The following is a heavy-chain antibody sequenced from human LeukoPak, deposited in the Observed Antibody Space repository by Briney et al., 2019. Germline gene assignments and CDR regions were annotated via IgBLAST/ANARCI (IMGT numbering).Heavy chain of an antibody. D-gene: IGHD3-22*01. CDR1: GFTFSSYG. Sequence: GGSLRLSCAASGFTFSSYGMHWVRQAPGKGLEWVAVISYDGSNKYYADSVKGRFTISRDNSKNTLYLQMNSLRAEDTAVYYCAKDTYYYDSSGYYYGAFDIWGQGTMVTVSS. CDR3: AKDTYYYDSSGYYYGAFDI. J-gene: IGHJ3*02. V-gene: IGHV3-30*18. CDR2: ISYDGSNK.